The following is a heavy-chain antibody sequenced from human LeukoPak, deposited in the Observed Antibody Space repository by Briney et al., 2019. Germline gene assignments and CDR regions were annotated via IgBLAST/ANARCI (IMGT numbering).Heavy chain of an antibody. J-gene: IGHJ6*03. Sequence: GGSLRLSCAASGITFSSYGMSWVRQAPGKGLEWVSSISHTGGSPYYADSVKGRFTGSRDNSKNTLYLQMNSLTVEDTAIYYCAKNADRGAYCRGGSCYPYYYYYMDVWGTGTTVTISS. CDR2: ISHTGGSP. CDR3: AKNADRGAYCRGGSCYPYYYYYMDV. D-gene: IGHD2-15*01. CDR1: GITFSSYG. V-gene: IGHV3-23*01.